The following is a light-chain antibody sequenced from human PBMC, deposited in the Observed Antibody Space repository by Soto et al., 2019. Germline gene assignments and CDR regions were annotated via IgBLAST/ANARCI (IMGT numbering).Light chain of an antibody. CDR3: QHYNSYSEA. V-gene: IGKV1-9*01. CDR2: AAS. Sequence: IQLTQSPSSLSASVGDRVTITCRASQGSGTYLHWYQQKPGQAPKLLIYAASNLQSGVPSRFSGSGSGTEFTLTISSLQPDDFATYYCQHYNSYSEAFGQGTKVDIK. J-gene: IGKJ1*01. CDR1: QGSGTY.